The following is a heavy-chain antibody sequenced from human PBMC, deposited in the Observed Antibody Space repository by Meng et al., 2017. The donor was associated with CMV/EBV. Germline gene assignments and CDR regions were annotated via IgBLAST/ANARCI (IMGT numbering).Heavy chain of an antibody. CDR2: ISSSSSYI. J-gene: IGHJ4*02. V-gene: IGHV3-21*01. CDR1: GFTFSSYS. Sequence: GESLKISCAASGFTFSSYSMNWVRQAPGKGLEWVSSISSSSSYIYYADSVTGRFTISRDNAKNSLYRQMNSLRAEDTAVYYCARNEGSSLGYWGQGTLVTVSS. CDR3: ARNEGSSLGY. D-gene: IGHD1-26*01.